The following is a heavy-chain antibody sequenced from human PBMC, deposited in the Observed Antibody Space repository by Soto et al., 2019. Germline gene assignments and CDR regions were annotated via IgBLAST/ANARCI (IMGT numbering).Heavy chain of an antibody. CDR3: ARVRGYSYGYFDY. J-gene: IGHJ4*02. CDR1: GGSISSGDYY. D-gene: IGHD5-18*01. Sequence: QVQLQESGPGLVKPSQTLSLTCTVSGGSISSGDYYWNWIRQPPGKGLEWIGFIYSTGSTYYNPSLKSRLTISVDTSKNQFSLKLSSVTAADTAVYYCARVRGYSYGYFDYWGQGTLVTVSS. CDR2: IYSTGST. V-gene: IGHV4-30-4*01.